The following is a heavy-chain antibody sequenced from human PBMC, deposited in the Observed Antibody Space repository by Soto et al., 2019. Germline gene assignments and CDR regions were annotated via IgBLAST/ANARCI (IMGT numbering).Heavy chain of an antibody. J-gene: IGHJ6*03. D-gene: IGHD2-15*01. CDR2: IYYSGST. V-gene: IGHV4-59*01. CDR1: GGSISSYY. CDR3: ARSYRRYCSGGSCYSYYYYYMDV. Sequence: QVQLQESGPGLVKPSETLSLTCTVSGGSISSYYWSWIRQPPGKGLEWIGYIYYSGSTNYKPSLKSRVTISVDTSKNQFSLKLSSVTAADTAVYYCARSYRRYCSGGSCYSYYYYYMDVWGKGTTVTVSS.